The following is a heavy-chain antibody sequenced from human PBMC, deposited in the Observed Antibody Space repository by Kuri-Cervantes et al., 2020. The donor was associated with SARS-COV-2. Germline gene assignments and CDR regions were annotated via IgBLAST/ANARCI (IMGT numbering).Heavy chain of an antibody. V-gene: IGHV4-38-2*02. CDR3: AREVTTVFWFDP. Sequence: ESLKISCAVSGYSISSGYYWGWIRQPPGKGLEWIGSIYHSGSTYYNPSLKSRVTISVDTSKNQFSLKLSSVTAADTAVYYCAREVTTVFWFDPWGQGTLVTVSS. CDR2: IYHSGST. CDR1: GYSISSGYY. J-gene: IGHJ5*02. D-gene: IGHD4-17*01.